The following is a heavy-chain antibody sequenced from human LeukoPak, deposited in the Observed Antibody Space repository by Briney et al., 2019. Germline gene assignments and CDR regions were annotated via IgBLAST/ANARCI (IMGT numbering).Heavy chain of an antibody. CDR1: GFTFSSYS. J-gene: IGHJ4*02. CDR3: ARGGSQWLVQGYYFDY. V-gene: IGHV3-48*04. Sequence: PGGSLRLSCAASGFTFSSYSMNWVRQAPGKGLEWVSYISSSGSTIYYADSVKGRFAISRDNAKNSLYLQVNSLRAEDTAVYYCARGGSQWLVQGYYFDYWGQGTLVTVSS. CDR2: ISSSGSTI. D-gene: IGHD6-19*01.